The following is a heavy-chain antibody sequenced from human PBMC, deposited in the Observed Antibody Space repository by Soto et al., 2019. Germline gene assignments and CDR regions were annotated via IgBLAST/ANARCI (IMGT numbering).Heavy chain of an antibody. J-gene: IGHJ4*02. CDR1: GFTFSSYS. CDR3: ARDNLGLYSSSSNFDY. CDR2: ISSSSSYI. D-gene: IGHD6-13*01. Sequence: EVQLVESGGGLVKPGGSLRLSCAASGFTFSSYSMNWVRQAPGKGLEWVSYISSSSSYIYYADSVKGRFTISRDNAKNPLYLQMNSLRAEDTAVYYWARDNLGLYSSSSNFDYWGQGTLVTVSS. V-gene: IGHV3-21*01.